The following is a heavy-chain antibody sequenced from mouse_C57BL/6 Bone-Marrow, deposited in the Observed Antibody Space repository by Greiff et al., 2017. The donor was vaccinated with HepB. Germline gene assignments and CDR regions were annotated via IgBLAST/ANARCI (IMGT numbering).Heavy chain of an antibody. D-gene: IGHD1-1*01. CDR2: ISSGGDYI. CDR3: TRVRADYGSSSAWFAY. Sequence: EVQVVESGEGLVKPGGSLKLSCAASGFTFSSYAMSWVRQTPEKRLEWVAYISSGGDYIYYADTVKGRFTISRDNARNTLYLQMSSLKSEDTAMYYCTRVRADYGSSSAWFAYWGQGTLVTVSA. CDR1: GFTFSSYA. V-gene: IGHV5-9-1*02. J-gene: IGHJ3*01.